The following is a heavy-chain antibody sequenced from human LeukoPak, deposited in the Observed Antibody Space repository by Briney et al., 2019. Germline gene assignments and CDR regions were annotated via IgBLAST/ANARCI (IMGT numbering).Heavy chain of an antibody. D-gene: IGHD3-10*01. J-gene: IGHJ4*02. CDR2: ISSSGSTI. Sequence: PGGSLRLSCAASGFTFSSYEMNWVRQAPGKGLEWVSYISSSGSTIYYADSVMGRFTISRDNAKNSLYLQMNSLRAEDTAVYYCARVHSGSPPQYYFDYWGQGTLVTVSS. CDR1: GFTFSSYE. V-gene: IGHV3-48*03. CDR3: ARVHSGSPPQYYFDY.